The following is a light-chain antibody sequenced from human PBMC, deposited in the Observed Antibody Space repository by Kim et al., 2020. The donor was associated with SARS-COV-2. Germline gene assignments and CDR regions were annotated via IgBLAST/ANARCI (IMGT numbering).Light chain of an antibody. CDR1: QSVSST. CDR3: QHYNNWPPGLT. Sequence: PGGRATRSCRASQSVSSTLAWYQQKPGQAPRLLIHGASTRATGVPARFSGSGSGTEFTLTISSLQSEDSAVYYCQHYNNWPPGLTFGGGTKVDIK. CDR2: GAS. J-gene: IGKJ4*01. V-gene: IGKV3-15*01.